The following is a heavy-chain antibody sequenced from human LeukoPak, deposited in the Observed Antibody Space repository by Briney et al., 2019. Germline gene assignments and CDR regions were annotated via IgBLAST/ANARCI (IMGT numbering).Heavy chain of an antibody. J-gene: IGHJ4*02. CDR2: VYPKTGDT. CDR1: GYTFTDYF. CDR3: ARERPCGSTSCPYDY. Sequence: VASVNVSCKASGYTFTDYFVHWVRQAPGQGLEWMGWVYPKTGDTNYAQKFQGRVTTARDASIRTAYMELSRLTSDDTAVYFCARERPCGSTSCPYDYWGQGTLVTVSS. D-gene: IGHD2-2*01. V-gene: IGHV1-2*02.